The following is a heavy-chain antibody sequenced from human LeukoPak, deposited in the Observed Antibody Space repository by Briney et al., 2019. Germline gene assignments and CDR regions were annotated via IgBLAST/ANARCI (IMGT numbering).Heavy chain of an antibody. D-gene: IGHD2/OR15-2a*01. CDR3: AREGNGLLSKDFDY. CDR1: GFTFTDYY. V-gene: IGHV1-2*02. J-gene: IGHJ4*02. CDR2: IGPHSSAT. Sequence: ASVKVSCKSSGFTFTDYYIHWVRQAPGQGLEWMGYIGPHSSATSSPQEFQGRVTMSRDTSMSTAYMELTRLTSDDTAVYYCAREGNGLLSKDFDYWGQGTLVTVSS.